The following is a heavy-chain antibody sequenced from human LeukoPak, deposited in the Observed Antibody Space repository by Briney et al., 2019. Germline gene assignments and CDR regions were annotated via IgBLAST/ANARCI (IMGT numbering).Heavy chain of an antibody. CDR2: ISGNYGST. D-gene: IGHD2-21*02. CDR1: GFTFSSTA. CDR3: AKVVLLLTASDAFDF. V-gene: IGHV3-23*01. J-gene: IGHJ3*01. Sequence: GGSLRLSCAASGFTFSSTAMGWVRQAPGKGLEWVSTISGNYGSTYYADSVKGRFTISRDNFKNTVFLRMNSLRAEDTAVYYCAKVVLLLTASDAFDFWGQGTKVTVSS.